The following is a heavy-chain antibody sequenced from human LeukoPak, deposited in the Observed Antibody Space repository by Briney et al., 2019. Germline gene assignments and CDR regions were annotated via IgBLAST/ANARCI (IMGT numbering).Heavy chain of an antibody. J-gene: IGHJ4*02. CDR2: ISYDGSNK. CDR1: GFTFSRYA. Sequence: GGSLRLSCAASGFTFSRYAMHGVRQAPGKGLERAAVISYDGSNKYYADSVKGRFTISRDNSKNTLYLQMNSLRAEDTAVYYCARVGRWLQFVPDYWGQGTLVTVSS. CDR3: ARVGRWLQFVPDY. D-gene: IGHD5-24*01. V-gene: IGHV3-30-3*01.